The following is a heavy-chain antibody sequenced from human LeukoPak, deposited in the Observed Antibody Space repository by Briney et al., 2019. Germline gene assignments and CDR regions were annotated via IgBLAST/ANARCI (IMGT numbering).Heavy chain of an antibody. V-gene: IGHV3-20*04. J-gene: IGHJ6*03. Sequence: GGSLRLSCAASGFTFDDYGMSWVRRAPGKGLEWVSGINWNGGSTGYADSVKGRFTISRDNAKNSLYLQMNSLRAEDTALYYCARVKERYCSGGSCVNTYYYYMDVWGKGTTVTVSS. CDR1: GFTFDDYG. CDR3: ARVKERYCSGGSCVNTYYYYMDV. D-gene: IGHD2-15*01. CDR2: INWNGGST.